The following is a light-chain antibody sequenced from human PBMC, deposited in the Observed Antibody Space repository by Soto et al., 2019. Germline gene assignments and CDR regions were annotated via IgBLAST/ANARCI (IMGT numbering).Light chain of an antibody. V-gene: IGKV3-20*01. Sequence: EIVLTQSPGTLSLSPGERATLSCRASQSLSSYLAWYQQKPGQAPRLLIYGASSRATGIPDGFSGSGSGTDFTLTISRLEPEDFAVYYCRQYGSSPSYTFGQGTKLEIK. J-gene: IGKJ2*01. CDR1: QSLSSY. CDR2: GAS. CDR3: RQYGSSPSYT.